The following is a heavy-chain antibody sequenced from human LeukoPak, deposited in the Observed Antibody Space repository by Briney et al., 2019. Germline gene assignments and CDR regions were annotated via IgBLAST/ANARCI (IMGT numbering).Heavy chain of an antibody. CDR1: GFTFSSYA. Sequence: GRPLRLSCAASGFTFSSYAMSWVRQAPGKGLEWVSAISGSGGSTYYADSVKGRFTISRDNSKNTLYLQTNSLRAEDTAVYYCAKDGAAAGVYYYYGMDVWGKGTTVTVSS. V-gene: IGHV3-23*01. D-gene: IGHD6-13*01. CDR3: AKDGAAAGVYYYYGMDV. CDR2: ISGSGGST. J-gene: IGHJ6*04.